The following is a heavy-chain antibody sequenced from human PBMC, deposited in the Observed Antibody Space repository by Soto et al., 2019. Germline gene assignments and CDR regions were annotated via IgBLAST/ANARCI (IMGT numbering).Heavy chain of an antibody. CDR2: MYNTGST. CDR1: GGSIRGYY. Sequence: SETLSLTCTVSGGSIRGYYWGWIRQPPRKGLEWIGYMYNTGSTVYNPSFKSRVTISVDTSKNQFSLKLNSVTAADTAVYYCARDLWGYCGTDCYPLDVWGQGTTVTVSS. J-gene: IGHJ6*02. D-gene: IGHD2-21*02. V-gene: IGHV4-59*01. CDR3: ARDLWGYCGTDCYPLDV.